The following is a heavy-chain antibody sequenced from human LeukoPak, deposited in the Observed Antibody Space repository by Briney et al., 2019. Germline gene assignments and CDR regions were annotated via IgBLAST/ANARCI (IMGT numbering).Heavy chain of an antibody. CDR2: INTNTGNP. CDR3: ARDLGIAAHNWFDP. CDR1: GYTFTSYD. J-gene: IGHJ5*02. D-gene: IGHD6-13*01. Sequence: ASVKVSCKASGYTFTSYDINWVRQAPGQGLEWMGWINTNTGNPTYAQGFTGRFVFSLDTSVSTAYLQISSLKAEDTAVYYCARDLGIAAHNWFDPWGQGTLVTVSS. V-gene: IGHV7-4-1*02.